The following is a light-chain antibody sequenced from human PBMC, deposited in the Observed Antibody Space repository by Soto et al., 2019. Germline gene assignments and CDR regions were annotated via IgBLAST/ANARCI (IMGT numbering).Light chain of an antibody. CDR2: EVS. Sequence: QSVLTQPASVSGSPGQSITISCTGTSSDVGGYNYVSWYQQHPGKAPKLMIYEVSNRPSGVSNRFSGSKSGNTASLTISGLQAEYEADYYCSSYTSSSTLGGVFGTGTKLTVL. J-gene: IGLJ1*01. V-gene: IGLV2-14*01. CDR3: SSYTSSSTLGGV. CDR1: SSDVGGYNY.